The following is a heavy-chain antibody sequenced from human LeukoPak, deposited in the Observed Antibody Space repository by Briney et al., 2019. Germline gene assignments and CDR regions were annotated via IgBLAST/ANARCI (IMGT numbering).Heavy chain of an antibody. CDR2: INHSGST. V-gene: IGHV4-34*01. D-gene: IGHD5-12*01. J-gene: IGHJ4*02. CDR3: ASGYGSGYDLRPLDY. Sequence: SETLSLTCAVYGGSFSGYYWSWIRQPPGKGLEWIGEINHSGSTNYNPSLKSRVTISVDTSKNQFSLKLSSVTAADTAVYYCASGYGSGYDLRPLDYWGQGTLVTVSS. CDR1: GGSFSGYY.